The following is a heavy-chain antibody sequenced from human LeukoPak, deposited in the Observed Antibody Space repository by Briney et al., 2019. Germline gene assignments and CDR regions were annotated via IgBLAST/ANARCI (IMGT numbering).Heavy chain of an antibody. D-gene: IGHD2-15*01. V-gene: IGHV4-59*01. CDR1: GASISTSY. CDR2: RQYSGDI. J-gene: IGHJ4*02. Sequence: SETLSLTCTVSGASISTSYWYWLPQAPGQGLKWKGYRQYSGDINYNHSVKSRVTIAAYTSKNQLSLKLSSVTSADTAVYYWARVGCSGGSCYPDYWGQGTLVTVSS. CDR3: ARVGCSGGSCYPDY.